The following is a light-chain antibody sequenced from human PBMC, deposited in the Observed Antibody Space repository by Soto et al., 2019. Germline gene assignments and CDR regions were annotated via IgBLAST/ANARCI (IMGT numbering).Light chain of an antibody. V-gene: IGLV2-14*01. J-gene: IGLJ3*02. CDR3: SSHTSSRVV. CDR2: EVS. Sequence: QSALTQPASVSGSPGQSITISCTGTSSDVGDYNLVFWYQQHPGKAPKLMIYEVSNRPSGVSNRFSGSKSGNTGSLTISALLAADGADCYCSSHTSSRVVFGGGTKLTVL. CDR1: SSDVGDYNL.